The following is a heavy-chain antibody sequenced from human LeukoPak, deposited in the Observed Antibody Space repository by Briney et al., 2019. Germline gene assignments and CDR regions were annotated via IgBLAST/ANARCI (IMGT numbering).Heavy chain of an antibody. CDR3: AKSLKNDFWSAPRAFDY. V-gene: IGHV3-30*18. D-gene: IGHD3-3*01. Sequence: GGSLRLSCAASGFTFRSYAMSWVRQAPGKGLEWVAVISYDGSNKYYADSVKGRFTISRDNSKNTLYLQMNSLRAEDTAVYYCAKSLKNDFWSAPRAFDYWGQGTLVTVSS. CDR1: GFTFRSYA. CDR2: ISYDGSNK. J-gene: IGHJ4*02.